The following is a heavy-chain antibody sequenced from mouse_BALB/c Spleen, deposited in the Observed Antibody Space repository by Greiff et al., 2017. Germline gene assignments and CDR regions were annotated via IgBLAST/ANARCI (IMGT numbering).Heavy chain of an antibody. CDR3: ARADYKAMDY. Sequence: EVKLMESGPGLVKPSQSLSLTCSVTGYSITSGYYWNWIRQFPGNKLEWMGYISYDGSNNYNPSLKNRISITRDTSKNQFFLKLNSVTTEDTATYYCARADYKAMDYWGQGTSVTVSS. CDR2: ISYDGSN. V-gene: IGHV3-6*02. J-gene: IGHJ4*01. CDR1: GYSITSGYY.